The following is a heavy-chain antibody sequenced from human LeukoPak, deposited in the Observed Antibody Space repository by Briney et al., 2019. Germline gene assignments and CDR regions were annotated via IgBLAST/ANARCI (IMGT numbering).Heavy chain of an antibody. D-gene: IGHD5-18*01. Sequence: QPGRSLRLSCAASGFTFSSYAMSWVRQAPGKGLEWVSAISGSGGSTYYADSVKGRFTISRDNSKNTLYLQMNSLRAEDTAVYYCAKDSGPYSYGTYFDYWGQGTLVTVSS. J-gene: IGHJ4*02. V-gene: IGHV3-23*01. CDR3: AKDSGPYSYGTYFDY. CDR1: GFTFSSYA. CDR2: ISGSGGST.